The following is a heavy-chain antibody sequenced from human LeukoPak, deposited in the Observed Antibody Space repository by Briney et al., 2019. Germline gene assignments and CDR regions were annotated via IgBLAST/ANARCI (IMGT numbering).Heavy chain of an antibody. V-gene: IGHV4-31*03. CDR1: GGSISSGGYH. Sequence: SETLSLTCTVSGGSISSGGYHWSWIRQHPGKGLEWIGYIYYSGSTYYNPSLKSRVTISVDTSKNQFSLKLSSVTAADTAVYYCAGPAAMVYWGQGTLVTVSS. CDR3: AGPAAMVY. J-gene: IGHJ4*02. D-gene: IGHD2-2*01. CDR2: IYYSGST.